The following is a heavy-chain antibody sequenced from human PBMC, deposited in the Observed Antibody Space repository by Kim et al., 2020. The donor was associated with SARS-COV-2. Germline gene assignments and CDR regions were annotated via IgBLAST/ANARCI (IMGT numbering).Heavy chain of an antibody. CDR2: IWYDGSNK. Sequence: GGSLRLSCAASGFTFSSYGMHWVRQAPGKGLEWVAVIWYDGSNKYYADSVKGRFTISRDNSKNTLYLQMNSLRAEDTAVYYCARDQGISRGWFDPWGQGTLVTVSS. D-gene: IGHD3-3*02. CDR3: ARDQGISRGWFDP. J-gene: IGHJ5*02. V-gene: IGHV3-33*01. CDR1: GFTFSSYG.